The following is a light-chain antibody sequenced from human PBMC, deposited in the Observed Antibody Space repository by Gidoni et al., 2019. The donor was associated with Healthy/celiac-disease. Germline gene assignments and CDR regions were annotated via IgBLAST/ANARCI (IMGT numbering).Light chain of an antibody. Sequence: IVLTQSPGTLSLSPGERATLSCRASQSVSSSYLAWYQQNPGQAPRLLIYGASSRATGIPERFSGRGSGTDFTLTISRLEPEDFAVYYCQQYGSSPRTFGQXTKVEIK. CDR1: QSVSSSY. V-gene: IGKV3-20*01. J-gene: IGKJ1*01. CDR2: GAS. CDR3: QQYGSSPRT.